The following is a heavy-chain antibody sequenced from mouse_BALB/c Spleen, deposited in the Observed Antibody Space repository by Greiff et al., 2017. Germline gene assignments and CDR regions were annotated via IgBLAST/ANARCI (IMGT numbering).Heavy chain of an antibody. Sequence: VQLKQSGAELVRSGASVKLSCTASGFNIKDYYMHWVKQRPEQGLEWIGWIDPENGDTEYAPKFQGKATMTADTTSNTAYLQLSSLTSEETAVYYCNAGPYYGSSYYFDYWGQGTTLTVSS. CDR3: NAGPYYGSSYYFDY. D-gene: IGHD1-1*01. J-gene: IGHJ2*01. CDR1: GFNIKDYY. V-gene: IGHV14-4*02. CDR2: IDPENGDT.